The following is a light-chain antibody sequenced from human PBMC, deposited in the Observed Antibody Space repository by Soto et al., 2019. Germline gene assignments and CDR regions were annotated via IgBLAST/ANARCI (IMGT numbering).Light chain of an antibody. J-gene: IGLJ3*02. CDR1: SSDVGGYDY. Sequence: QSVLTQPPSASGSPGRSVTISCTGTSSDVGGYDYVSWFQQHPGKAPKLIIYVVTKRPSGVPDRFSASKSGNTASLTVSGLQAEDEADYYCSSFVAGNNYWVFGGGTKLTVL. V-gene: IGLV2-8*01. CDR3: SSFVAGNNYWV. CDR2: VVT.